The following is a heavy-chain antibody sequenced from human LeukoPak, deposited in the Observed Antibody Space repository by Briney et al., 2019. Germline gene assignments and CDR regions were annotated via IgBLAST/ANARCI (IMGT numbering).Heavy chain of an antibody. Sequence: PGGSLRLSCAASGFTFSNYAMSWVRQAPGKELEWVSAISGSGGNTYYADSVKGRFTISRDNSKNTLFLQMNSLRAEDTAVYYCAKEAQGCSITSCYFDSWGQGTLVTVSS. V-gene: IGHV3-23*01. CDR2: ISGSGGNT. D-gene: IGHD2-2*01. J-gene: IGHJ4*02. CDR1: GFTFSNYA. CDR3: AKEAQGCSITSCYFDS.